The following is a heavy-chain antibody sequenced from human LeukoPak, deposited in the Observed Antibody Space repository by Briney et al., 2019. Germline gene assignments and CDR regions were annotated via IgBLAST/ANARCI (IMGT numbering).Heavy chain of an antibody. V-gene: IGHV3-66*02. J-gene: IGHJ4*02. D-gene: IGHD3-3*01. CDR3: ARAQGRFLEWALDY. Sequence: GGSLRLSCAASGLTVSSNYMSWVRQAPGKGLEWVSVIYSGGSTYYADSVKGRFTLSRDNSKNTLYLQMNSLRAEDTAVYYCARAQGRFLEWALDYWGQGTLVTVSS. CDR2: IYSGGST. CDR1: GLTVSSNY.